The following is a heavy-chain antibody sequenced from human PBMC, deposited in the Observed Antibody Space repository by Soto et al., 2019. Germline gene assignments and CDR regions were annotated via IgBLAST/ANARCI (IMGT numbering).Heavy chain of an antibody. V-gene: IGHV1-3*01. CDR2: INAGNGNT. J-gene: IGHJ5*02. D-gene: IGHD3-16*01. CDR3: ARGYGGPIGWFDP. Sequence: QVQLVQPGAEVKKPGASVKVSCKASGYTFTSYAMHWVRQAPGQRLEWMGWINAGNGNTKYSQKFRGRVTITRDTSASTAYMELSSLRSEDTAVYYCARGYGGPIGWFDPWGQGTLVTVSS. CDR1: GYTFTSYA.